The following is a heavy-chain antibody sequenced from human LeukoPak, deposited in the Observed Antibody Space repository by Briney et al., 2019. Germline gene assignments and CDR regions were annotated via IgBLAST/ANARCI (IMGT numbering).Heavy chain of an antibody. CDR2: IYYSGST. J-gene: IGHJ5*02. V-gene: IGHV4-30-4*01. CDR3: ARGRDGYGYNWFDP. Sequence: SETLSLTCTVSGGSISSGDYYWSWLRQPPGTGLEWIGYIYYSGSTYYNPSLKSRVTISVDTSKNQFSLKLSSVTAADTAVYYCARGRDGYGYNWFDPWGQGTLVTVSS. D-gene: IGHD5-24*01. CDR1: GGSISSGDYY.